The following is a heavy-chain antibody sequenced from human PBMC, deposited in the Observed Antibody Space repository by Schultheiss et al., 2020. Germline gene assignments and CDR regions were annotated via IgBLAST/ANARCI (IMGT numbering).Heavy chain of an antibody. V-gene: IGHV4-39*07. CDR1: GGSISSSSYY. CDR2: IYYSGST. J-gene: IGHJ4*02. D-gene: IGHD6-6*01. CDR3: ARYSSSSSFDY. Sequence: SETLSLTCTVSGGSISSSSYYWGWIRQPPGKGLEWIGSIYYSGSTYYNPSLKSRVTISVDTSKNQFSLKLSSVTAADTAVYYCARYSSSSSFDYWGQGTLVTVSS.